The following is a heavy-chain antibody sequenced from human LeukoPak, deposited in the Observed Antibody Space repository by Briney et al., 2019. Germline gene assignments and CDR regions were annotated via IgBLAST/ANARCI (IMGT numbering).Heavy chain of an antibody. J-gene: IGHJ5*02. Sequence: PGGSLRLSCAASGFRFNDFAMNWVRQAPGKGLEWVSCISPNGDSTIYADSVKGRFTISRDNSKNTLYLQMNSLRVEDTAVYYCAKDAQVYSTYDWRWFDPWGQGTLVTVSS. CDR1: GFRFNDFA. CDR2: ISPNGDST. V-gene: IGHV3-23*01. D-gene: IGHD4-11*01. CDR3: AKDAQVYSTYDWRWFDP.